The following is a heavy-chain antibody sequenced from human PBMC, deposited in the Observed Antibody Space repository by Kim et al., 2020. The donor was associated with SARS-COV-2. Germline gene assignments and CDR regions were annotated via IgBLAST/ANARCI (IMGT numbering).Heavy chain of an antibody. V-gene: IGHV3-74*01. J-gene: IGHJ4*01. CDR2: INTDRTSV. CDR3: ARVGGQDSSGYYTVGLLDG. D-gene: IGHD3-22*01. Sequence: GGSLRLSCAASGFTFSSHWMHWVRQAPGKGLAWISHINTDRTSVVYADSVKGRFTISRDNANNSLFLQMNSLTTEDTAVYYCARVGGQDSSGYYTVGLLDGWGQGTVVTVSS. CDR1: GFTFSSHW.